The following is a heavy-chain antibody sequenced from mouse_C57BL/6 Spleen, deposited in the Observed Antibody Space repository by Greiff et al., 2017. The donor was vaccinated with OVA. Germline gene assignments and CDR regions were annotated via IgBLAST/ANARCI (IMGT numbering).Heavy chain of an antibody. D-gene: IGHD1-1*01. CDR1: GYTFTSYW. CDR3: ARGPDYYGSSYSFDY. V-gene: IGHV1-55*01. CDR2: IYPGSGST. J-gene: IGHJ2*01. Sequence: VQLQQPGAELVKPGASVKMSCKASGYTFTSYWITWVKQRPGQGLEWIGDIYPGSGSTNYNEKFKSKATLTVDTSSSTAYMQLSSLTSEDSAVYYCARGPDYYGSSYSFDYWGQGTTLTVSS.